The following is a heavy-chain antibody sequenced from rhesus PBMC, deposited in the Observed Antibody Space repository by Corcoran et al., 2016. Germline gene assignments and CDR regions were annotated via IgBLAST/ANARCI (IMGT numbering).Heavy chain of an antibody. J-gene: IGHJ4*01. D-gene: IGHD4-29*01. CDR3: ARRRSSDSDFDY. CDR1: GFSLSTRGMG. Sequence: QVTLKESGPALVKSTQTLTLTCTFSGFSLSTRGMGVGWIRQPPGKTLEWLAHIYWDDDKRYSASLKSRLTISKDTSKNQVVLTMTNMDPVDTATYYCARRRSSDSDFDYWGQGVLVTVSS. CDR2: IYWDDDK. V-gene: IGHV2-1*01.